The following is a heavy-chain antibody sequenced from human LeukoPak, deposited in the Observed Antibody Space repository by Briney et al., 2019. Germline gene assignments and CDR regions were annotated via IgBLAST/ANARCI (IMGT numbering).Heavy chain of an antibody. CDR2: INPNSGGT. CDR3: ARAQRWLQLRNAFDI. Sequence: GASVKVSCKASGYTFTGYYMHWVRQAPGQGLEWMGWINPNSGGTNYAQMFQGRVTMTRDTSISTAYMELSRLRSDDTAVYYCARAQRWLQLRNAFDIWGQGTMVTVSS. V-gene: IGHV1-2*02. D-gene: IGHD5-24*01. CDR1: GYTFTGYY. J-gene: IGHJ3*02.